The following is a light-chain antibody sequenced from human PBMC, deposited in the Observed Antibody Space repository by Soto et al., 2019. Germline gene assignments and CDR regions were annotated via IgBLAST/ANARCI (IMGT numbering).Light chain of an antibody. CDR1: QSVSRTY. Sequence: EIVLTQSPGPLSLSPGERATLSCRSSQSVSRTYLAWYQQQPGQAPRLLIYGASSRATGIPDRFSGSGSGTDFTLNISRLEPEEFAVYYCQQRSDWPPGITLGQGTRLEIK. V-gene: IGKV3D-20*02. CDR2: GAS. CDR3: QQRSDWPPGIT. J-gene: IGKJ5*01.